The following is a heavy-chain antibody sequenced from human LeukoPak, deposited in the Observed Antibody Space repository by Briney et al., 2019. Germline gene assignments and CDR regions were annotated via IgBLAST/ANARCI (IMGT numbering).Heavy chain of an antibody. CDR3: ARDRIVYSYGTHPVDY. CDR1: GFTFSSYA. CDR2: ISYDGSNK. V-gene: IGHV3-30*04. D-gene: IGHD5-18*01. Sequence: GGSLRLSCAASGFTFSSYAVHWVRQAPGKGLEWVAVISYDGSNKYFADSVKGRFTISRDNSKNTLYLQMNSLRAEDTAVYYCARDRIVYSYGTHPVDYWGQGTLVTVSS. J-gene: IGHJ4*02.